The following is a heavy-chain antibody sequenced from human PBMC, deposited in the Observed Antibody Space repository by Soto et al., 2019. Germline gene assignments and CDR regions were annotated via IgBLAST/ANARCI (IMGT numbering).Heavy chain of an antibody. J-gene: IGHJ6*03. Sequence: GSLRLSCAVTGFSFRRYVMSWVRQAPGEGLEWVSSLSSTGDNTYAADSVKGRFPVSRDNPKNTVYLQMSSLRAEDTAVYYCAKEGLDILTVFVPPHYDYYMDVLGEGITVAVAS. CDR1: GFSFRRYV. CDR2: LSSTGDNT. V-gene: IGHV3-23*01. D-gene: IGHD3-9*01. CDR3: AKEGLDILTVFVPPHYDYYMDV.